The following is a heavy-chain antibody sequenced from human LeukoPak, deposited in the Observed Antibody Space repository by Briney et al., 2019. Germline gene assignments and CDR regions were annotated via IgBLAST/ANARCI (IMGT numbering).Heavy chain of an antibody. CDR2: FYPNGGT. CDR3: ARDFNGYSYGSRFDY. CDR1: GVSISSYY. J-gene: IGHJ4*02. Sequence: SETLSLTCTVSGVSISSYYWSWIRQPAGKGLEWIGRFYPNGGTNYNPSLKSRVTISVDTSKNQFSLRLSSVTAADTAVYYCARDFNGYSYGSRFDYWGQGTLVTVSS. D-gene: IGHD5-18*01. V-gene: IGHV4-4*07.